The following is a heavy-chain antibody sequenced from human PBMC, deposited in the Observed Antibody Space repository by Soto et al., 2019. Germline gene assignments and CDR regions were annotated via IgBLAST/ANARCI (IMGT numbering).Heavy chain of an antibody. CDR3: ARDLWGYCGTDCYPLDV. CDR2: MYNTGST. D-gene: IGHD2-21*02. J-gene: IGHJ6*02. CDR1: GGSISSYY. Sequence: QVQLQESGPGLVKPSETLSLTCTVSGGSISSYYWSWIRQPPGKGLEWIGYMYNTGSTIYNPSLKSRVTISVDTSKNQFSLKLNSVTAADTAVYYCARDLWGYCGTDCYPLDVWRQGTTVTVSS. V-gene: IGHV4-59*01.